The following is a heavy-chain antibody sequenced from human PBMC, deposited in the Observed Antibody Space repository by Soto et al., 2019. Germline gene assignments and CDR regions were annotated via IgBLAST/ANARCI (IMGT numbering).Heavy chain of an antibody. CDR1: SDSISSYY. CDR2: TDYSGNT. CDR3: ARAVGDPLYYLDY. J-gene: IGHJ4*02. D-gene: IGHD6-19*01. Sequence: QVQLQESGPGLVRPSETLSLTCTVSSDSISSYYWIWLRQSPGKGLAWIGSTDYSGNTNYNPSLESRVTISGDTYKNQFSLRLSSVTAADAAVYYCARAVGDPLYYLDYWGQGTLVTVSS. V-gene: IGHV4-59*08.